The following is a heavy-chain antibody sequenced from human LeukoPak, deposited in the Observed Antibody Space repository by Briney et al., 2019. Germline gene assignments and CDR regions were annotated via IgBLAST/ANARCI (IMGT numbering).Heavy chain of an antibody. CDR1: GFTFITYG. CDR2: ISGSGDRT. CDR3: ARDARDCSSTSCYSRYYMDV. Sequence: GGSLRLSCAASGFTFITYGMSWVRQAPGKGLEWVSAISGSGDRTYYADSVKGRFTISRDNAKNSLYLQMNSLRAEDTAVYYCARDARDCSSTSCYSRYYMDVWGKGTTVTVSS. J-gene: IGHJ6*03. D-gene: IGHD2-2*02. V-gene: IGHV3-23*01.